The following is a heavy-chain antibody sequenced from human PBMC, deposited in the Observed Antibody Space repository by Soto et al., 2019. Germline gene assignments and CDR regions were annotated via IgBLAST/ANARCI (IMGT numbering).Heavy chain of an antibody. Sequence: SVKVSCKASGGTFSSYAISWVRQAPGQGLEWMGGIIPIFGTANYAQKFQGRVTITADESTSTAYMELSSLRSEDTAVYYCARDYYDSRTNYYGMDVWGQGTTVTVPS. CDR3: ARDYYDSRTNYYGMDV. J-gene: IGHJ6*02. CDR2: IIPIFGTA. V-gene: IGHV1-69*13. CDR1: GGTFSSYA. D-gene: IGHD3-22*01.